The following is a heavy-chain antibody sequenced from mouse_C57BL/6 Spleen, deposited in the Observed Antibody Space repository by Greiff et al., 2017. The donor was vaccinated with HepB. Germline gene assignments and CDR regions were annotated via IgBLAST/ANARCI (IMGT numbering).Heavy chain of an antibody. V-gene: IGHV1-69*01. D-gene: IGHD3-3*01. CDR1: GYTFTSYW. J-gene: IGHJ1*03. CDR2: IDPSDSYT. CDR3: ARRPGDVGYFDV. Sequence: VQLQQSGAELVMPGASVKLSCKASGYTFTSYWMHWVKQRPGQGLEWIGEIDPSDSYTNYNQKFKGKSTLTVDKSSSTAYMQLSSLTSEDSAVYYCARRPGDVGYFDVWGTGATVTVSS.